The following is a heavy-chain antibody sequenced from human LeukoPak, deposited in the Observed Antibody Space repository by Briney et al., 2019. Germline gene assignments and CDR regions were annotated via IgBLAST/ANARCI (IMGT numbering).Heavy chain of an antibody. CDR3: ARIDGDYPEEGDY. D-gene: IGHD4-17*01. Sequence: PSETLSLTCAVYGGSFSGYYWSWIRQPPGKGLEWIGEINHSGSTNYNPSLKSRDTISVDTSKNQFSLKLSSVTAADTAVYYCARIDGDYPEEGDYWGQGTLVTVSS. V-gene: IGHV4-34*01. J-gene: IGHJ4*02. CDR2: INHSGST. CDR1: GGSFSGYY.